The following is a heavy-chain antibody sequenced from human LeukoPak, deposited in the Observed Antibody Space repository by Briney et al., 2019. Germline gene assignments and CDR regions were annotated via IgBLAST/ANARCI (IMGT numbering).Heavy chain of an antibody. Sequence: GGSLRLSCAGSGFIFSSYWMKWVRQAPGKGLEWVADIKQDGSEKYYVDSVKGRFTISRDNAKNSLYLQMNSLRAEDTAVYYCARDYYDILTGYYYYYMDVWGKGTTVTISS. D-gene: IGHD3-9*01. CDR2: IKQDGSEK. V-gene: IGHV3-7*01. CDR1: GFIFSSYW. CDR3: ARDYYDILTGYYYYYMDV. J-gene: IGHJ6*03.